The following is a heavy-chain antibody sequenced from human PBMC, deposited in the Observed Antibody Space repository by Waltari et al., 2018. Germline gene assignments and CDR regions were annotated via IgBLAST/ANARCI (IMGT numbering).Heavy chain of an antibody. Sequence: QLQLQESGPGLVKPSETLSLTCTVSGGSISSSSYYWGWIRQPPGKGLEGIGSIYYSGSTYYNPSLKSRVTISVDTSKNQFSLKLSSVTAADTAVYYCARQYSSLVLRVGYYFDYWGQGTLVTVSS. CDR1: GGSISSSSYY. V-gene: IGHV4-39*07. CDR2: IYYSGST. J-gene: IGHJ4*02. CDR3: ARQYSSLVLRVGYYFDY. D-gene: IGHD6-19*01.